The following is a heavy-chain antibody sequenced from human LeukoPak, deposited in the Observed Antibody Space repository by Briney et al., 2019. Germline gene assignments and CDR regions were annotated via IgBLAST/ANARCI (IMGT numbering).Heavy chain of an antibody. CDR3: AKGPKRYNILTGYFVIETAFDI. V-gene: IGHV3-48*04. Sequence: PGGSLRLSCAASGFTFSSHGMNWVRQAPGKGLEWVSYISSSGSTIYYADSVKGRFTISRDNAKNSLYLQMNSLRAEDTAVYYCAKGPKRYNILTGYFVIETAFDIWGQGTMVTVSS. D-gene: IGHD3-9*01. J-gene: IGHJ3*02. CDR2: ISSSGSTI. CDR1: GFTFSSHG.